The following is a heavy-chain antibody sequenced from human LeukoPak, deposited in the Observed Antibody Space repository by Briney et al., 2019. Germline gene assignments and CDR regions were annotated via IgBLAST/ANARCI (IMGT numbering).Heavy chain of an antibody. CDR3: ARGGSGYLIKEFDY. CDR2: INHSGST. CDR1: GGSISGYY. Sequence: PSETLSLTCAVYGGSISGYYWSWIRQPPGKGLEWIGEINHSGSTNYNPSLKSRVTISVDTSKNQFSLKLSSVTAADTAVYYCARGGSGYLIKEFDYWGQGTLVTVSS. D-gene: IGHD3-22*01. J-gene: IGHJ4*02. V-gene: IGHV4-34*01.